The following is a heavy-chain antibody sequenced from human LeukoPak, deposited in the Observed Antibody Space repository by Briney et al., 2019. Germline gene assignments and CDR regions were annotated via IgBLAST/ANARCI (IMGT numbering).Heavy chain of an antibody. J-gene: IGHJ4*02. Sequence: SETLSLTCTVSGGSISSYYWSWLRQSPGKGLEWVGYIYYSGRTNYNPSLKSRITISVDTSKQQFSLNLSSVTAADTAVYYCARHDPDYYDGFYDYWGQGILVTVSS. CDR2: IYYSGRT. D-gene: IGHD3-22*01. CDR1: GGSISSYY. CDR3: ARHDPDYYDGFYDY. V-gene: IGHV4-59*08.